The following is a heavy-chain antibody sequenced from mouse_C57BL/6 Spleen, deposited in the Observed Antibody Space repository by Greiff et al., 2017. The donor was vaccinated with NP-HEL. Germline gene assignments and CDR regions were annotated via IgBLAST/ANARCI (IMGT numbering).Heavy chain of an antibody. CDR2: IYPGDGDT. CDR1: GYAFSSYW. V-gene: IGHV1-80*01. CDR3: ARRLTGTSWYFDV. D-gene: IGHD4-1*01. J-gene: IGHJ1*03. Sequence: VQLQESGAELVKPGASVKISCKASGYAFSSYWMNWVKQRPGKGLEWIGQIYPGDGDTNYNGKFKGKATLTAEKTSSTAYMQLISLTSEDSAIYFCARRLTGTSWYFDVWGTGTTVTFAS.